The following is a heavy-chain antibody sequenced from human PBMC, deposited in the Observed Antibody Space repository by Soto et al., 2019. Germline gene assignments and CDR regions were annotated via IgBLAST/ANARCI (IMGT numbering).Heavy chain of an antibody. CDR2: IFYSGTT. J-gene: IGHJ5*02. V-gene: IGHV4-31*03. Sequence: SETLSLTCTVSGGSISKGGYYWSWIRQHPGKGLEWIGYIFYSGTTYYNPSLKSRVTISVDTSKNQFSLKLSSVTAADTAVYYCARMYDASVNNWFDPWGQGTLVTVSS. D-gene: IGHD3-22*01. CDR1: GGSISKGGYY. CDR3: ARMYDASVNNWFDP.